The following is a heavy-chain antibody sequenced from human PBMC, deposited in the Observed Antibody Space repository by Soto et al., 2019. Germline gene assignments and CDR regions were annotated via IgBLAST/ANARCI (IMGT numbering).Heavy chain of an antibody. D-gene: IGHD6-19*01. CDR2: IEEGGNV. V-gene: IGHV4-39*02. Sequence: SVTLSHTCTVPAVSIDSLYNWGLIREPPGKGLEWIGSIEEGGNVYYNPSFTGRVPLFVDTSKNSLSLNLNSVTDTEKAVYYCALPLPIEVAGPYFWGQGTLVTVCS. CDR3: ALPLPIEVAGPYF. J-gene: IGHJ4*02. CDR1: AVSIDSLYN.